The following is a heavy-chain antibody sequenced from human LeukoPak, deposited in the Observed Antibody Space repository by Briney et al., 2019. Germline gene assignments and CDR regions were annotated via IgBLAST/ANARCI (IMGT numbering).Heavy chain of an antibody. CDR3: ARYFYDSSGSSSDAFDI. CDR1: GYTFTGYY. V-gene: IGHV1-2*02. D-gene: IGHD3-22*01. CDR2: INPNSGGT. Sequence: ASVKVSCKASGYTFTGYYMHWVREAPGQGLEWMGWINPNSGGTNYAQRFQGRVTMTRDTSMSTAYMELSRLRSDDSAVYYCARYFYDSSGSSSDAFDIWGQGTMVTVSS. J-gene: IGHJ3*02.